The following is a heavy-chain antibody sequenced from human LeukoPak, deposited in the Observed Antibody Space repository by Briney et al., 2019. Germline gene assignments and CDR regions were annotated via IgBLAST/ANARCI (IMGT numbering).Heavy chain of an antibody. CDR2: IYSGGRT. D-gene: IGHD3-10*01. V-gene: IGHV3-53*01. CDR3: TRRGFGSGEADY. CDR1: GFTVGANY. Sequence: GGSLRLSCAASGFTVGANYMSWVRQAPGKGLEWVSIIYSGGRTYYADSVKGRFTISRDNSKNTLYLQMNSLRAEDTAVYYCTRRGFGSGEADYWGEGTVVSVSS. J-gene: IGHJ4*02.